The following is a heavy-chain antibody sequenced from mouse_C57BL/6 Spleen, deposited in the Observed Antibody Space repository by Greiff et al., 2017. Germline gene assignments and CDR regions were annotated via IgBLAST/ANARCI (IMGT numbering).Heavy chain of an antibody. CDR1: GFTFSNYW. CDR2: ISLKSDNYAT. J-gene: IGHJ3*01. D-gene: IGHD3-2*02. Sequence: DVHLVESGGGLVQPGGSMKLSCVASGFTFSNYWMNWVRQSPEKGPEWVAQISLKSDNYATPYAESVKGSFNISRDDSKNSVYRQMNNVRAEDSGIYSCTDSSGRFAYWGQGTLVTVSA. CDR3: TDSSGRFAY. V-gene: IGHV6-3*01.